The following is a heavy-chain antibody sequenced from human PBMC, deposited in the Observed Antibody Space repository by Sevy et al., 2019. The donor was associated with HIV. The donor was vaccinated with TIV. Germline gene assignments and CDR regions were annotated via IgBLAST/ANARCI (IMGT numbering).Heavy chain of an antibody. D-gene: IGHD3-22*01. CDR2: FDPEDGET. V-gene: IGHV1-24*01. J-gene: IGHJ4*02. CDR3: ATAREYYEDSSGYLDF. Sequence: ASVKVSCRVSGYTLTELSMHWVRQAPGKGLEWMVRFDPEDGETISAQKFQGRLTLTEDTSTDTAYMELSSLRSKDMAVYYCATAREYYEDSSGYLDFWGQGTLVTVSS. CDR1: GYTLTELS.